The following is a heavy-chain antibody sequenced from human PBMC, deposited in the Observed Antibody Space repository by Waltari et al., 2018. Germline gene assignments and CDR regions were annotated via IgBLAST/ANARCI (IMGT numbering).Heavy chain of an antibody. CDR2: NCYSGRT. V-gene: IGHV4-30-4*08. CDR1: GGSISSGDYY. CDR3: ARGGYYYYYMDV. Sequence: QVQLQESGPGLVTPSQTLSLTCTVSGGSISSGDYYWSWIRQPPGKGLEWIGYNCYSGRTYYNPTLKGRVTISGDTSKNQFSLKLSSVTAEDTAGYYCARGGYYYYYMDVWGKGTTVTVSS. J-gene: IGHJ6*03.